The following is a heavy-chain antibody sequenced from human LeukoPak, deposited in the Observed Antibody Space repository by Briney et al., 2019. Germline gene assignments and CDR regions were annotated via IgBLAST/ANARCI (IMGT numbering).Heavy chain of an antibody. CDR3: ARDLFCSYGVCPV. CDR2: ISGNAGST. CDR1: GFTFSDYY. V-gene: IGHV3-11*04. D-gene: IGHD2-8*01. J-gene: IGHJ6*02. Sequence: AGGSLRLSCAASGFTFSDYYMNWIRQAPGKGLEWVSLISGNAGSTYYADSVKGRFTISRDDAKNSLFLQMNSLRADDTAVYYCARDLFCSYGVCPVWGQGTTVTVSS.